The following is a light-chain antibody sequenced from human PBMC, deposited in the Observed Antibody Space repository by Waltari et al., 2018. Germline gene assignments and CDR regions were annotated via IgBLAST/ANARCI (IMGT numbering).Light chain of an antibody. Sequence: QSALTQPPSASGSPGQSVAISCTGTSSDVGGHNYVSWYQQHPGKAPKVMIYEVSKRPSGVPDRSSGYKSGNTASLPVAGLQAEDEADYSCCSYAGFSALGFGGGTTLTVL. J-gene: IGLJ2*01. CDR1: SSDVGGHNY. CDR2: EVS. V-gene: IGLV2-8*01. CDR3: CSYAGFSALG.